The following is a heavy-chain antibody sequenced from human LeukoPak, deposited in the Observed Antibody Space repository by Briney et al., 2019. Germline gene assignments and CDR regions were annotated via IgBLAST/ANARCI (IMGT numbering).Heavy chain of an antibody. CDR1: GGSISSGSSY. CDR2: LYTSGST. V-gene: IGHV4-61*02. J-gene: IGHJ5*02. Sequence: PSETLSLTCAVSGGSISSGSSYWSWIRQPAGTGLEWIGRLYTSGSTNYNPSLKSRVTISVDTSKNQFSLKLSSVTAADTAVYYCARQIRWLRYWFDPWGQGTLVTVSS. CDR3: ARQIRWLRYWFDP. D-gene: IGHD5-12*01.